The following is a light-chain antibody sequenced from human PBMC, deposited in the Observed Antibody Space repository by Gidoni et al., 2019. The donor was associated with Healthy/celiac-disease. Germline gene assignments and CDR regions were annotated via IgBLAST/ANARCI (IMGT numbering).Light chain of an antibody. CDR3: QQYDNLPSLN. CDR2: DAS. Sequence: DIQMTQSPSSLSASVGDRVTITCQASQDISNYLNWYQQKPGKAPKLLIYDASNLETGVPSRFSGSGSGTDFTFTISSLQPEDIATYYCQQYDNLPSLNFXGXTKVEIK. J-gene: IGKJ4*01. V-gene: IGKV1-33*01. CDR1: QDISNY.